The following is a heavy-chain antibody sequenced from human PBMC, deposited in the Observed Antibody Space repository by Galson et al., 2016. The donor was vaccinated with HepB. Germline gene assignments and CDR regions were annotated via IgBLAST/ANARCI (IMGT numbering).Heavy chain of an antibody. CDR2: IYYSGST. Sequence: WSWIRQHPGKGLEYIGYIYYSGSTYYSPSLESRVSMSVDTSDNQFSLTLRSVTAADTAVYYCARGSPTMVGLDYWGQGTLVTVSS. J-gene: IGHJ4*02. V-gene: IGHV4-31*02. CDR3: ARGSPTMVGLDY. D-gene: IGHD4-23*01.